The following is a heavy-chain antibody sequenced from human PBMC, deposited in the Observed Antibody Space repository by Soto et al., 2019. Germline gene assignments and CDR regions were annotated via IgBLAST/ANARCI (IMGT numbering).Heavy chain of an antibody. D-gene: IGHD1-26*01. V-gene: IGHV3-11*01. CDR1: GLPFSAYY. J-gene: IGHJ3*02. CDR2: ISSSDTTI. Sequence: PGGPLRLSLAASGLPFSAYYIRWIRQPPGKGLEWISNISSSDTTIYYPASVMPPFTYCGDNAKNSLYLEMNSLRVEGMAVYSCASGTRVASDPFDIWGQGTRVT. CDR3: ASGTRVASDPFDI.